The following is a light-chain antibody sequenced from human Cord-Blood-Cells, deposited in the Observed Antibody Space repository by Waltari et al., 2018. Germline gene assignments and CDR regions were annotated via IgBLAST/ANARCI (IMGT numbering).Light chain of an antibody. CDR2: GAS. CDR3: QQYNNWPPLT. Sequence: EIVLTQSPATLSVSPGDRATLSCRASQSVSSNLAWYQQKPGQAPRLLIYGASTRATGIPARFSGSGSGTEFTLTISSLQSEDFAVYYCQQYNNWPPLTFGG. V-gene: IGKV3-15*01. CDR1: QSVSSN. J-gene: IGKJ4*01.